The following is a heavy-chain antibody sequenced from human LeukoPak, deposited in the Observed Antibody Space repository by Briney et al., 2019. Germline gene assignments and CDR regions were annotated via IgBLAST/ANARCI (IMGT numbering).Heavy chain of an antibody. CDR3: AKLVVVIAPPLLFDY. V-gene: IGHV3-23*01. Sequence: GGSLRLSCAASGFTFSDFAMNWVRQAPGKGLEWISYISGRSSIIHYADSVKGRFTISRDNSKNTLYLQMNSLRAEDTAVYYCAKLVVVIAPPLLFDYWGQGTLVTVSS. J-gene: IGHJ4*02. D-gene: IGHD3-22*01. CDR1: GFTFSDFA. CDR2: ISGRSSII.